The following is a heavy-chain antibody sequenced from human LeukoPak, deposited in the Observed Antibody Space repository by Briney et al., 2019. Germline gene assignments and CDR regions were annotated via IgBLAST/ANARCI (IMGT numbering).Heavy chain of an antibody. Sequence: GRSLRLSCVASGFTFTGHSMHWVRQAPGKGLEWVAFIRYDGSNKYYAGSVKGRFTISRDNSKNTLYLQMNSLRAEDTAVYYCAKPTWYDSSGYYDWGQGTLVTVSS. CDR3: AKPTWYDSSGYYD. D-gene: IGHD3-22*01. CDR2: IRYDGSNK. CDR1: GFTFTGHS. J-gene: IGHJ4*02. V-gene: IGHV3-30*02.